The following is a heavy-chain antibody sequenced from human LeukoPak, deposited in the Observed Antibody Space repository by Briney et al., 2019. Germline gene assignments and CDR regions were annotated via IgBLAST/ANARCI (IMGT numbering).Heavy chain of an antibody. V-gene: IGHV1-18*01. CDR1: GYTFTSYG. J-gene: IGHJ5*02. CDR3: ASAYCSGGSCYWFDP. D-gene: IGHD2-15*01. CDR2: ISAYNGNT. Sequence: ASVKVSRKASGYTFTSYGISWVRQAPGQGLEWMGWISAYNGNTNYAQKLQGRVTMTTDTSTSTAYMELRSLRSDDTAVYYCASAYCSGGSCYWFDPWGQGTLVTVSS.